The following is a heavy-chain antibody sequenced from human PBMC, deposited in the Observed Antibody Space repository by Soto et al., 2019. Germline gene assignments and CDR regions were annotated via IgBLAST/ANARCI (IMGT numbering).Heavy chain of an antibody. CDR2: IWYDGSNK. CDR3: ARAYDDYFYYYGMDV. J-gene: IGHJ6*02. Sequence: QVQLVESGGGVVQPGRSLRLSCAASGFTFSSYGMHWVRQAPGKGLEWVAVIWYDGSNKYYADSVKGRFTISRDNSKNTLYLQMNSLRAEDTAVYYCARAYDDYFYYYGMDVWGQGTTVTVSS. D-gene: IGHD4-17*01. CDR1: GFTFSSYG. V-gene: IGHV3-33*01.